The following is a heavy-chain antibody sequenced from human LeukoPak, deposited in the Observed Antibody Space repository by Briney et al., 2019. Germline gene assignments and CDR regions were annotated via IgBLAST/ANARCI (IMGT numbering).Heavy chain of an antibody. CDR3: ASDYFDRSGYYGFIY. Sequence: SETLSLTCAVYGGSFSGYYWSWIRQPPGKGLEWIGEINHGGSTNYNPSLKSRVTISVDTSKNQFSLKLSSVTAADTALYFCASDYFDRSGYYGFIYWGQGSLVTVSS. CDR2: INHGGST. V-gene: IGHV4-34*01. J-gene: IGHJ4*02. CDR1: GGSFSGYY. D-gene: IGHD3-22*01.